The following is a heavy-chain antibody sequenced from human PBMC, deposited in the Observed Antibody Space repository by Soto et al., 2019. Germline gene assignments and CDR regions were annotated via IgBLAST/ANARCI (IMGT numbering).Heavy chain of an antibody. CDR1: CGSISDGYY. CDR3: ARRDRSGYSYWLDT. J-gene: IGHJ5*02. D-gene: IGHD3-22*01. CDR2: ISDSGRT. Sequence: SETLSLTFTVSCGSISDGYYWSWIRQHPGKGLEWIGSISDSGRTSYNPSVKSRLTISVDTSKNQFSMNLSAVTAADTAVYYCARRDRSGYSYWLDTWGQGTLVTVSA. V-gene: IGHV4-31*03.